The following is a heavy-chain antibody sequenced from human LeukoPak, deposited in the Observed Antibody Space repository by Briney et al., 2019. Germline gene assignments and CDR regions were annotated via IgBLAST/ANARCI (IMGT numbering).Heavy chain of an antibody. Sequence: PGGSLRLSCAASGFTFSSYSMNWVRQAPGKGLEWISYISSSSSTIYYTDSVEGRFTISRDNAKNSLYLQMNSLRGEDTALYYCARVPYSTGAFDYWGQGTLVTVSS. CDR1: GFTFSSYS. CDR2: ISSSSSTI. CDR3: ARVPYSTGAFDY. J-gene: IGHJ4*02. D-gene: IGHD6-19*01. V-gene: IGHV3-48*01.